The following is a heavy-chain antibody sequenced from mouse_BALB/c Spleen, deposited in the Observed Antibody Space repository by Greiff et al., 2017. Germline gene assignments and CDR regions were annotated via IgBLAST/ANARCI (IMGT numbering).Heavy chain of an antibody. D-gene: IGHD2-3*01. CDR3: ARKGDGYYVSFAY. CDR1: GFTFSSYA. CDR2: ISSGGST. J-gene: IGHJ3*01. V-gene: IGHV5-6-5*01. Sequence: EVKLVESGGGLVKPGGSLKLSCAASGFTFSSYAMSWVRQTPEKRLEWVASISSGGSTYYPDSVKGRFTISRDNARNILYLQMSSLRSEDTAMYYCARKGDGYYVSFAYWGQGTLVTVSA.